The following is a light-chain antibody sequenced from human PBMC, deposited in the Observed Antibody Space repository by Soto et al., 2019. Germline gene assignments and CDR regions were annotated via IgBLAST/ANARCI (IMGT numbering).Light chain of an antibody. Sequence: EIVMTQSPATLSVSPGERATLSCRASQSVSSNLAWYQQKPGQAPRLLIYGASTRATGIPARFSGSGSGTEFTLTISSLQSEDFAVYYCQQYNNWTLKCGGVTKVDIK. V-gene: IGKV3-15*01. CDR2: GAS. CDR3: QQYNNWTLK. CDR1: QSVSSN. J-gene: IGKJ4*02.